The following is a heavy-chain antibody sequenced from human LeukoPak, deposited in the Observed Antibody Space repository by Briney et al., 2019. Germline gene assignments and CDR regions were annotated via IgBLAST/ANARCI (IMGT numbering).Heavy chain of an antibody. V-gene: IGHV3-23*01. Sequence: GGSLRLSCAASGFTFNNYAMSWVRQAPGKGLECVSGVSYSDDNTYYADSVKGRFTISRDNSRNTLFLQMNSLRAEDTAVYYCARSVPDYTRFDYWGQGALVTVSS. D-gene: IGHD4-11*01. J-gene: IGHJ4*02. CDR3: ARSVPDYTRFDY. CDR1: GFTFNNYA. CDR2: VSYSDDNT.